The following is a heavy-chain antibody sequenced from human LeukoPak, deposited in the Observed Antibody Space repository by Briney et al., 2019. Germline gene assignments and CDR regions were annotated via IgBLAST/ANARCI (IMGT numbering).Heavy chain of an antibody. D-gene: IGHD3-22*01. CDR1: GGSISSSSYY. CDR2: IYYSGST. CDR3: ARINYYDSSGYLP. J-gene: IGHJ5*02. Sequence: PSETLSLTCTVSGGSISSSSYYWGWIRQPPGKGLEWIGSIYYSGSTYYNPSLKSRVTISVDTSKNQFSLKLSSVTAADTAVYYCARINYYDSSGYLPWGQGTLVTVSS. V-gene: IGHV4-39*01.